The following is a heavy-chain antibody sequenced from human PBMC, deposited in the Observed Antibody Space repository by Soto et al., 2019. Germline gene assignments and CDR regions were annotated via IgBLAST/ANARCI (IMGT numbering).Heavy chain of an antibody. D-gene: IGHD5-12*01. CDR3: ARGQEGVVATH. Sequence: QVQLQQWGAGLLKPSETLSLNCAVNGGSLSGYYWSWIRQPPGKGLEWIGEIKDGGRTNYSPSLKSXXTXPXDTSNNQFSLRLYSVTAADTGVYYCARGQEGVVATHWDQGTLVTVSS. J-gene: IGHJ4*02. V-gene: IGHV4-34*01. CDR2: IKDGGRT. CDR1: GGSLSGYY.